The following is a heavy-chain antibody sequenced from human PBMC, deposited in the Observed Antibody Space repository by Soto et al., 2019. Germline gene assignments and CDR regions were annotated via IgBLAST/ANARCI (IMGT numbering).Heavy chain of an antibody. CDR2: IIPIFGTA. Sequence: QVQLVQSGAEVKKPGSSVKVSCQASGGTFSSYAISWVRQAPGQGLEWMGGIIPIFGTANYAQKFQGRVTITADESTITAYMELSSLTSDDTAVYYCARVPRRMRSSAPSFDYWGQGTLVTVSS. J-gene: IGHJ4*02. CDR3: ARVPRRMRSSAPSFDY. D-gene: IGHD6-25*01. CDR1: GGTFSSYA. V-gene: IGHV1-69*12.